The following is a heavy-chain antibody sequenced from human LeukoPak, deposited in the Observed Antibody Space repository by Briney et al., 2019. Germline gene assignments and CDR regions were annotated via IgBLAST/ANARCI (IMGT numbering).Heavy chain of an antibody. CDR1: GCTFTKYG. J-gene: IGHJ6*03. D-gene: IGHD2-8*01. Sequence: ASVKVSCKASGCTFTKYGVYWVRQAPGQGLEWMGWINTDTGNPTYAQGFTGRFVFSLDTSVSTTYLQISSLKPEDTAVYYCARGIGIGTVLMVHGNMDVWGKGTTVTVSS. CDR2: INTDTGNP. CDR3: ARGIGIGTVLMVHGNMDV. V-gene: IGHV7-4-1*02.